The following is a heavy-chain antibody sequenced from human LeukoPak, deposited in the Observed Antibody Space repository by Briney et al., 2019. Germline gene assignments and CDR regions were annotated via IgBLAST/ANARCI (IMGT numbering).Heavy chain of an antibody. D-gene: IGHD3-22*01. CDR3: ARHHSSGYQRGYYYGMDV. J-gene: IGHJ6*02. Sequence: SETLSLTCSVSGDSINRSPHYWGWIRQPPGKGLEWIGYIYYSGSTNYSPSLKSRVTISVDTSKNQLSLKLSSVTAADTAVYYCARHHSSGYQRGYYYGMDVWGQGTTVTVSS. CDR2: IYYSGST. CDR1: GDSINRSPHY. V-gene: IGHV4-61*05.